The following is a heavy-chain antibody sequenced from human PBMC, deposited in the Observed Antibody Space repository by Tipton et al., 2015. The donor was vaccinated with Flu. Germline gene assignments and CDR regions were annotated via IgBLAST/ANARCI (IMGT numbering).Heavy chain of an antibody. CDR3: ARGLTIDGYNYVDY. Sequence: SLRLSCAASGFTFSSYWMHWVRQATGKGLEWVSRIRYDGSSTNYADSVKGRFTISRDNAKNTLYLQMNSLRAEDTAVYYCARGLTIDGYNYVDYWGQGTLVTASS. J-gene: IGHJ4*02. CDR2: IRYDGSST. V-gene: IGHV3-74*01. D-gene: IGHD5-24*01. CDR1: GFTFSSYW.